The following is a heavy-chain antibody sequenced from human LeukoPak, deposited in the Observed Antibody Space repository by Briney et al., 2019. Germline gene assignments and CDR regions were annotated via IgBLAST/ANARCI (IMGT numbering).Heavy chain of an antibody. Sequence: ASVKVSCKASGYTFTGYYMHWVRQAPGQGLEWMGWINPNSGGTNYVQKFQGRVTMTRDTSISTAYMELSRLRSDDTAVYYCARRRPSDYWGQGTLVTVSS. CDR2: INPNSGGT. CDR1: GYTFTGYY. V-gene: IGHV1-2*02. J-gene: IGHJ4*02. D-gene: IGHD1-1*01. CDR3: ARRRPSDY.